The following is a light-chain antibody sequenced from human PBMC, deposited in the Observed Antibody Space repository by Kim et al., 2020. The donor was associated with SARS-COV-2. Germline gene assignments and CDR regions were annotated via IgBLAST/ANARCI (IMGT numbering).Light chain of an antibody. CDR2: GKN. CDR1: SLRSYY. J-gene: IGLJ1*01. CDR3: NSRDSSDNPYV. V-gene: IGLV3-19*01. Sequence: SSELTQDPAVSVALGQTVRITCQGDSLRSYYASWYQQKPGQAPVLVIYGKNNRPSGIPDRFSGSSSGNTASLTITGAQAEDEADYYCNSRDSSDNPYVFG.